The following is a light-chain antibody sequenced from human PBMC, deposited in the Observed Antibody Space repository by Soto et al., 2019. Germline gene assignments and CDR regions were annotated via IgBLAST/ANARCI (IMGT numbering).Light chain of an antibody. V-gene: IGLV2-14*01. CDR1: ITDIGTYHY. Sequence: QSALTQPASVSGSPGQSITISCSGSITDIGTYHYVSWYQQHPGKAPRLLISEVSNRPSGVSNRFSGSKSGNTASLTISGLQAEDEADYYCQSFDISNVVFGGGTKVTVL. CDR3: QSFDISNVV. J-gene: IGLJ2*01. CDR2: EVS.